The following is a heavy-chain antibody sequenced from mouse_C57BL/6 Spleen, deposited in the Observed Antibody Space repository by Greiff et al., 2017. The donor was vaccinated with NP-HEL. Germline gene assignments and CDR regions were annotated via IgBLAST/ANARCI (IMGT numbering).Heavy chain of an antibody. Sequence: VQLKESGPGLVKPSQSLSLTCSVTGYSITSGYYWNWIRQFPGNKLEWMGYISYDGSNNYNPSLKNRISITRDTSKNQFFLKLNSVTTEDTATYYCARALLRAFAYWGQGTLVTVSA. CDR3: ARALLRAFAY. D-gene: IGHD1-1*01. J-gene: IGHJ3*01. CDR1: GYSITSGYY. V-gene: IGHV3-6*01. CDR2: ISYDGSN.